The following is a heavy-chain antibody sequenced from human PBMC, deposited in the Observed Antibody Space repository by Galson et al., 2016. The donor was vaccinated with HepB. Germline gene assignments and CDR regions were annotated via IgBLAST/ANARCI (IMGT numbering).Heavy chain of an antibody. CDR3: ARDPYYYDPTVLGADY. V-gene: IGHV1-69*13. J-gene: IGHJ4*02. CDR1: GAILSSYA. CDR2: IIPISHTP. D-gene: IGHD3-22*01. Sequence: SVKVSCKASGAILSSYAISWVRQAPGQGLEWMGGIIPISHTPQPAQKFQGRLTLSADEYTGTGYMELSSLRSDDTAVYYCARDPYYYDPTVLGADYWGQGTLVTVSS.